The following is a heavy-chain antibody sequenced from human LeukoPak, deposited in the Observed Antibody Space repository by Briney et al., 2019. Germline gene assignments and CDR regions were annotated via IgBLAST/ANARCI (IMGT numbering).Heavy chain of an antibody. D-gene: IGHD3-3*01. V-gene: IGHV1-18*01. CDR3: ARDRRSDDFWSGTD. CDR1: GYTFTSYG. CDR2: ISTNNGNI. J-gene: IGHJ4*02. Sequence: ASVKVSCKGSGYTFTSYGISWVRQAPGQGLEWMGWISTNNGNINYAQKFRGRVTITTDTFTGTVYMELRSLTSDDTAVYYCARDRRSDDFWSGTDWSQGTLVTVSS.